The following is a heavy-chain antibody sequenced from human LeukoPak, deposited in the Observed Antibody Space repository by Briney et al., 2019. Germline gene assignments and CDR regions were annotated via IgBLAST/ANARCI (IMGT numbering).Heavy chain of an antibody. Sequence: SETLSLTCAVYGGSFSGYYWSWIRQPPGKGLESLGEIKHSGSTNYNPSLKSRFTISVDTSKNQFSLKLSSVTAADTAVYYCARGYCSSTSCYTYYYYYGMDVWGQGTTVTVSS. V-gene: IGHV4-34*01. CDR2: IKHSGST. D-gene: IGHD2-2*02. CDR3: ARGYCSSTSCYTYYYYYGMDV. CDR1: GGSFSGYY. J-gene: IGHJ6*02.